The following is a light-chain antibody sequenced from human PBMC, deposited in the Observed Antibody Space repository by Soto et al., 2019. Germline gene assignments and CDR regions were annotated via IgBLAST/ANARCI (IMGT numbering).Light chain of an antibody. CDR1: SSNIGNNA. CDR2: DNI. J-gene: IGLJ3*02. Sequence: SVLTQPPSASGTPGQRVTISCSGSSSNIGNNAVNWYQQFPGTAPKLLIYDNIQRPSGVPDRFSGSKSGTSASLAISGLQSEEEANYYCAAWGDNLNGWVFGGGTKLTVL. CDR3: AAWGDNLNGWV. V-gene: IGLV1-44*01.